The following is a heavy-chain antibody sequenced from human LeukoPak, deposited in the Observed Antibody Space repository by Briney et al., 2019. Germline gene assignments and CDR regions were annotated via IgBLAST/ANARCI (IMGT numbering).Heavy chain of an antibody. CDR2: IFYSGST. CDR1: GGSMSNYY. V-gene: IGHV4-39*07. CDR3: AKSNGYGLVDI. D-gene: IGHD3-10*01. Sequence: SETLSLTCTVSGGSMSNYYWGWIRQPPGKGLEWIGNIFYSGSTYYSPSLKSRVTISLDTSRNQFSLKLNSVTAADTAVYYCAKSNGYGLVDIWGQGTMVTVSS. J-gene: IGHJ3*02.